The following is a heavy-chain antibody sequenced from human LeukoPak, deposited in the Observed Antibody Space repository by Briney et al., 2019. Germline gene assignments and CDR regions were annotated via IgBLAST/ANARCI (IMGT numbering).Heavy chain of an antibody. CDR3: ARGEPYSGSHDP. V-gene: IGHV4-59*01. Sequence: SETLSLTCTVSGGSISRYYWTWIRQPPGKGLEWIGYIYYSGSTNYNPSLKSRVTISVDTSKNQFSLKLSSVTAADTAVYYCARGEPYSGSHDPWGQGTLVTVSS. D-gene: IGHD6-13*01. CDR1: GGSISRYY. CDR2: IYYSGST. J-gene: IGHJ5*02.